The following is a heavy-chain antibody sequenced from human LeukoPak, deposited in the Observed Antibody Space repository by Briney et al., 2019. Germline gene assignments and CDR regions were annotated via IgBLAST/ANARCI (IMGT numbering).Heavy chain of an antibody. CDR3: ARAPFYYGSGSHYNPHYYGMDV. CDR1: GASFSGSY. CDR2: INHSGST. J-gene: IGHJ6*02. Sequence: SETLSLTCAVYGASFSGSYWSWIRQPPGKGPEWIGEINHSGSTNYNPSLKSRVTISVDTSKIQFSLKLSSVTAADTAVYYCARAPFYYGSGSHYNPHYYGMDVWGQGTTVTVSS. D-gene: IGHD3-10*01. V-gene: IGHV4-34*01.